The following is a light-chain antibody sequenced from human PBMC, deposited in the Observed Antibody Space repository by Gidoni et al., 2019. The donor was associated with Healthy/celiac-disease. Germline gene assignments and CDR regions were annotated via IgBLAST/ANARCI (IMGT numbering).Light chain of an antibody. CDR3: QQRSNWPRYT. CDR2: DAF. CDR1: QSVSSY. J-gene: IGKJ2*01. V-gene: IGKV3-11*01. Sequence: EIVLTQSPATLSLSPGDRAILSCRASQSVSSYFAWYQQKPGQAPRLLIYDAFNRATGIPTRFSGSGSGTDFTLTISSLEPEDFALYYCQQRSNWPRYTFGQGTKLEIK.